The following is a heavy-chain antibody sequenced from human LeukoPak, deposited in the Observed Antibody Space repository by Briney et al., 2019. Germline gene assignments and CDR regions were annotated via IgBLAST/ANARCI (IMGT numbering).Heavy chain of an antibody. Sequence: GGSLRLSCAASGYTVSSNYMAWVRQAPGRGLEWVSVIYSGGSTYYADSVKGRFTISRDNFKNTLYLQMNSLRAEDTAVYYCARDGRQGVPYWGQGILVTVSS. CDR1: GYTVSSNY. CDR3: ARDGRQGVPY. V-gene: IGHV3-53*01. CDR2: IYSGGST. J-gene: IGHJ4*02.